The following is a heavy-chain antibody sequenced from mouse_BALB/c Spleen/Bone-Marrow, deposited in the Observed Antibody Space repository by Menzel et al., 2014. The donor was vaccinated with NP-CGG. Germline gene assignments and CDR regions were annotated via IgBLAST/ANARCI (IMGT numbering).Heavy chain of an antibody. D-gene: IGHD1-1*01. V-gene: IGHV1-63*02. CDR1: GNTSTNYW. J-gene: IGHJ3*01. CDR2: IYPGGGYT. Sequence: VQLQQSGAELVRPGTSVKISCKASGNTSTNYWLGWVKQRPGHGLEWIGDIYPGGGYTNYNEKFKGKATLTADTSSSTAYMQLSSLTSEDSAVYFCARKDYGSSYPFAYWGQGTLVTVSA. CDR3: ARKDYGSSYPFAY.